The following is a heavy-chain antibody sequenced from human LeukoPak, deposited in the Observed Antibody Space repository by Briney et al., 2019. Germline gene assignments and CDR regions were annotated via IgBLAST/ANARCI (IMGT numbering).Heavy chain of an antibody. V-gene: IGHV3-30*18. CDR2: ISYDGSDK. CDR3: AKSTVALDY. J-gene: IGHJ4*02. CDR1: GFTFSSYD. D-gene: IGHD4-23*01. Sequence: AGGSLRLSCAASGFTFSSYDMYWVRQAPGKGLEWVAAISYDGSDKYYADSVKGRFTISRDNSENTLYLQMSSLRPEDTAVYYCAKSTVALDYWGQGTLVTVSS.